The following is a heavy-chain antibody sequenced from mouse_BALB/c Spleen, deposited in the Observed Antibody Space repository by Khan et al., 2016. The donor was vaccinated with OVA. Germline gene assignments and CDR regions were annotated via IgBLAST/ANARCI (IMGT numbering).Heavy chain of an antibody. D-gene: IGHD2-2*01. V-gene: IGHV1S81*02. J-gene: IGHJ3*01. CDR1: GYTFISYY. Sequence: VQLQQSGAELVKPGASVKLSCKASGYTFISYYMYWVKERPGQGLEWIGEINPSNGGSNYHEKFKNKATLTVDKSSSTAYMHLSSLTSEDSAVYCCIRSGYGSFAYWGQGTLVTVSA. CDR2: INPSNGGS. CDR3: IRSGYGSFAY.